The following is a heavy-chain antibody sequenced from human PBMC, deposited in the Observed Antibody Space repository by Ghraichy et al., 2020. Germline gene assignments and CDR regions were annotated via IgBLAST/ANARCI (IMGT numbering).Heavy chain of an antibody. CDR1: GGSISSGDYY. CDR3: ARVGGYSYGYSYFDY. J-gene: IGHJ4*02. V-gene: IGHV4-30-4*01. Sequence: SETLSLTCTVSGGSISSGDYYWSWIRQPPGKGLEWIGYIYYSGSTYYNPSLKSRVTISVDTSKNQFSLKLSSVTAADTAVYYCARVGGYSYGYSYFDYWGQGTLVTVSS. CDR2: IYYSGST. D-gene: IGHD5-18*01.